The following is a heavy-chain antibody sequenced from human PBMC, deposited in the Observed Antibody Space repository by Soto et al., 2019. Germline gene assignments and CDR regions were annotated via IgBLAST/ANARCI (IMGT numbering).Heavy chain of an antibody. CDR1: GFTFTNAW. Sequence: EVQLVESGGGLVRPGGSLRLSCTASGFTFTNAWMHWVRQAPGKGLEWIGRLKSKTDGGATDYAAPVKGRFTISRDDSKNTLYLQMNSLKTEDSAVYYCPAPDDTDDWYGKYAFDIWGQGTMVTVSS. J-gene: IGHJ3*02. CDR2: LKSKTDGGAT. CDR3: PAPDDTDDWYGKYAFDI. V-gene: IGHV3-15*01. D-gene: IGHD3-9*01.